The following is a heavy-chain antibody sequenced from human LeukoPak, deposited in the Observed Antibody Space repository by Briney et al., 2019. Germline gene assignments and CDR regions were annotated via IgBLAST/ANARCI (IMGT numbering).Heavy chain of an antibody. CDR2: IIPIFGTA. Sequence: SVKVSCKASGGTFSSYAISWVRQAPGQGLEWMGGIIPIFGTANYAQKFQGRVTITADESTSTAYMELSSLRSEDTAVFYCAGSLKFITMIPHYWGQGTLVTVSS. J-gene: IGHJ4*02. V-gene: IGHV1-69*01. D-gene: IGHD3-22*01. CDR3: AGSLKFITMIPHY. CDR1: GGTFSSYA.